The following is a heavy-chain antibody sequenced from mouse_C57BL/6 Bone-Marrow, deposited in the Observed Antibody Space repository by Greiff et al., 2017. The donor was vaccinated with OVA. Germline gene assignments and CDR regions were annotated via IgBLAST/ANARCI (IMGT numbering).Heavy chain of an antibody. CDR1: GFTFSSYG. Sequence: EVKLVESGGDLVKPGGSLKLSCAASGFTFSSYGMSWVRQTPDKRLEWVATISSGGSYTYYPDSVKGRFTISRDNAKNTLYLQMSSLKSEDTAMYYCARHYYYGSSYHYWGQGTTLTVSS. V-gene: IGHV5-6*01. D-gene: IGHD1-1*01. J-gene: IGHJ2*01. CDR3: ARHYYYGSSYHY. CDR2: ISSGGSYT.